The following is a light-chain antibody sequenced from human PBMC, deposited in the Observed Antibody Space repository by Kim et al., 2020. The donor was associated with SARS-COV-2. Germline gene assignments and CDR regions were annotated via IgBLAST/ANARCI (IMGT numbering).Light chain of an antibody. CDR1: HRVISSANNKIY. Sequence: ATTTRKSGHRVISSANNKIYLAWYQHKPGQPPRLLIYWASTRESGVPDRFSGSGSGTDFTLTISSLQAEDVAVYYCQQYLSTPLYTFGQGTKLEI. CDR2: WAS. CDR3: QQYLSTPLYT. J-gene: IGKJ2*01. V-gene: IGKV4-1*01.